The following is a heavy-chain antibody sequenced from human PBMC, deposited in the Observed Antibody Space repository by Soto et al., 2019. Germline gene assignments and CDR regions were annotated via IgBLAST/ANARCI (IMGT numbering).Heavy chain of an antibody. V-gene: IGHV4-34*01. CDR3: ARGRYYDFWSGYLNWFDA. Sequence: ASETLSLTCAAYGGSFSGSYWSWIRQPPGKGLEWIGEINHSGSTNYNPSLKSRVTTAVDTSKNQFSLKLSSVTAADTAVYYCARGRYYDFWSGYLNWFDAWGQGTLVTVSS. J-gene: IGHJ5*02. D-gene: IGHD3-3*01. CDR2: INHSGST. CDR1: GGSFSGSY.